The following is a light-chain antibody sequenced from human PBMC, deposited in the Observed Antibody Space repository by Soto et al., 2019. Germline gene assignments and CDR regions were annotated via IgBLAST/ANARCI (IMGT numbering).Light chain of an antibody. CDR2: DVS. V-gene: IGLV2-14*01. CDR3: SSYTSSSSPYV. Sequence: QSALTQPASVSESPGQSITISCTGTSSDVGGYNYVSWYQQHPGKAPKLMIYDVSNRPSGVSNRFSGSKSGNTASLTISGLQAEDEADYYCSSYTSSSSPYVFGTGTKVTV. J-gene: IGLJ1*01. CDR1: SSDVGGYNY.